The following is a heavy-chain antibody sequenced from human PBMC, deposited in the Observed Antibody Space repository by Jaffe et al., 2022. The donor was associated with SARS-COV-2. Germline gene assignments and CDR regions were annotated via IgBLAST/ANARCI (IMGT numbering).Heavy chain of an antibody. CDR2: INHSGST. CDR1: GGSFSGYY. Sequence: QVQLQQWGAGLLKPSETLSLTCAVYGGSFSGYYWSWIRQPPGKGLEWIGEINHSGSTNYNPSLKSRVTISVDTSKNQFSLKLSSVTAADTAVYYCARSRVDIVATINYNPFDYWGQGTLVTVSS. CDR3: ARSRVDIVATINYNPFDY. D-gene: IGHD5-12*01. V-gene: IGHV4-34*01. J-gene: IGHJ4*02.